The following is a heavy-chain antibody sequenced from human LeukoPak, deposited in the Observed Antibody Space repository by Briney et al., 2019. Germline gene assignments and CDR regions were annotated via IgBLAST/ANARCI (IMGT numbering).Heavy chain of an antibody. CDR2: MNPNSGNT. CDR1: GYTFTGYY. V-gene: IGHV1-8*03. Sequence: ASVKVSCKASGYTFTGYYMHWVRQAPGQGLEWMGWMNPNSGNTGYAQKFQGRVTITRNTSISTAYMELSSLRSEDTAVYYCARVVVAATVWYFDLWGRGTLVTVSS. J-gene: IGHJ2*01. D-gene: IGHD2-15*01. CDR3: ARVVVAATVWYFDL.